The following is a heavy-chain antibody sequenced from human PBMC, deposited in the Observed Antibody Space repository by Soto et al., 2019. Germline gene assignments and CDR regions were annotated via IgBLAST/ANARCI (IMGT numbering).Heavy chain of an antibody. D-gene: IGHD4-4*01. CDR3: ARGPRGLYGNDY. V-gene: IGHV3-74*01. CDR2: INMDGSST. CDR1: GFTFSSDW. J-gene: IGHJ4*02. Sequence: GGSLRLSCAASGFTFSSDWMHWVRQAAGKGLVWVSRINMDGSSTNYADSVKGRFTISRDNAKNTLYLQMNSLSADDTAVYYCARGPRGLYGNDYWGQGALVTVSS.